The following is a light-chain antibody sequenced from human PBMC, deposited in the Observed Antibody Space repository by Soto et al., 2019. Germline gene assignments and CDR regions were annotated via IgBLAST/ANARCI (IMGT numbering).Light chain of an antibody. CDR1: QSISSY. CDR2: AAS. Sequence: DIKMTQSPSSLSASVGARVTITCRASQSISSYLNWYQQKPGKAPKLLIYAASSLQSGVPSRFSGSGSGTDCTLTISSLQPEDFATYYCQQSYSTPRTLGQGTKVDIK. V-gene: IGKV1-39*01. CDR3: QQSYSTPRT. J-gene: IGKJ1*01.